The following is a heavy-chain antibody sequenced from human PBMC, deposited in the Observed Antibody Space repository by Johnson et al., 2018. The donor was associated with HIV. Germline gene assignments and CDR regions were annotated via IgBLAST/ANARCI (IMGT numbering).Heavy chain of an antibody. CDR1: GFTFDDYG. CDR3: ARDGPYSGYDENAFDI. CDR2: INWNGGST. J-gene: IGHJ3*02. D-gene: IGHD5-12*01. Sequence: VQLVESGGGLVQPGRSLRLSCAASGFTFDDYGMSWVRQAPGKGLEWVSGINWNGGSTGYAASVKGRFTISRDNAKNSLYLQMNSLRAEDTALYYCARDGPYSGYDENAFDIWGQGTMVTVSS. V-gene: IGHV3-20*04.